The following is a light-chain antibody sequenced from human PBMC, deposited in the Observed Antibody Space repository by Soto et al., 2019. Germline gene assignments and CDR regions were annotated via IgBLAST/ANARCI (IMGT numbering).Light chain of an antibody. CDR1: QSINSW. V-gene: IGKV1-5*01. J-gene: IGKJ1*01. CDR2: DAS. Sequence: DIQMTQSPSTLSGSVGDRVTITCRASQSINSWLAWYQQKPGKAPKLLIYDASSLQSGVPSRFSGSGSGTEFALTISSLQPDDFATYYCQQYNTYSWTFGPGTKVDIK. CDR3: QQYNTYSWT.